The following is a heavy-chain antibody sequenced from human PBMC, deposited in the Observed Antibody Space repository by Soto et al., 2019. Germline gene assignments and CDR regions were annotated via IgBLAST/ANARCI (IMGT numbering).Heavy chain of an antibody. CDR1: GGTFSSYR. Sequence: VKVSCKASGGTFSSYRFNWVRQARGQGLEWLGGIVPIYRTADYAQKFQGRVTITADESTRTVYMELSSLKSQDTALYYCARDSGAKLSSSWGQGTLVTVSS. V-gene: IGHV1-69*13. D-gene: IGHD6-13*01. CDR2: IVPIYRTA. CDR3: ARDSGAKLSSS. J-gene: IGHJ4*02.